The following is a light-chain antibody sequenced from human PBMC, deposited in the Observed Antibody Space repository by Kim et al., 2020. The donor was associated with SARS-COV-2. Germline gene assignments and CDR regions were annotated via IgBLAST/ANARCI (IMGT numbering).Light chain of an antibody. Sequence: QSALTQPASASGSPGQSITISCTGTSSDVGSYNLFSWYQQHPGKAPKLMIYDVSKRPSGVSNLFSGSKSGNTASLTISGLQAEDEADYYCCSYAGSSTWVFGGGTQLTVL. CDR1: SSDVGSYNL. J-gene: IGLJ3*02. V-gene: IGLV2-23*02. CDR2: DVS. CDR3: CSYAGSSTWV.